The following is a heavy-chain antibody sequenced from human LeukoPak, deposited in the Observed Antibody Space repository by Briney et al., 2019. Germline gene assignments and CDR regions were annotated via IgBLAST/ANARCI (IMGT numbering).Heavy chain of an antibody. Sequence: ASVKVSCKASGYTFTGYYMHWVRQAPGQGLEWMGWINPNIGGTNYAQKFQGWVTMTRDTSISTAYMELSRLRSDDTAVYYCARGGSVRYCSSTSCYAADRFFDYWGQGTLVTVSS. CDR1: GYTFTGYY. CDR2: INPNIGGT. J-gene: IGHJ4*02. V-gene: IGHV1-2*04. CDR3: ARGGSVRYCSSTSCYAADRFFDY. D-gene: IGHD2-2*01.